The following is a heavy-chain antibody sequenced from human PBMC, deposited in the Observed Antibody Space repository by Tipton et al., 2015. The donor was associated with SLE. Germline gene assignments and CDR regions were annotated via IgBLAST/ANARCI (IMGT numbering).Heavy chain of an antibody. Sequence: TLSLTCTVSGGSISSGSYYWSWILQPAGKGLEWIGRIYTSGSTNYNPSLKSRVTISVDTSKNQFSLKLSSVTAADTAVYYCARDDPLYSYGYEYYFDYWGQGTLVTVSS. CDR1: GGSISSGSYY. J-gene: IGHJ4*02. CDR3: ARDDPLYSYGYEYYFDY. D-gene: IGHD5-18*01. V-gene: IGHV4-61*02. CDR2: IYTSGST.